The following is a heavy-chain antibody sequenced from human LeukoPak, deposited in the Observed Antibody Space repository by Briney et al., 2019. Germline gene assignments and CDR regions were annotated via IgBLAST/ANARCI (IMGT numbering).Heavy chain of an antibody. CDR2: ISWNSGSI. J-gene: IGHJ4*02. D-gene: IGHD6-19*01. CDR1: GFTFSSYS. Sequence: PGGSLRLSCAASGFTFSSYSRHWVRQAAGKGLEWVSGISWNSGSIGYADSVKGRFTISRDNAKNSLYLQVNSLRAEDTALYYCAKLMAGSGWNSFDYWGQGTLVTVSS. V-gene: IGHV3-9*01. CDR3: AKLMAGSGWNSFDY.